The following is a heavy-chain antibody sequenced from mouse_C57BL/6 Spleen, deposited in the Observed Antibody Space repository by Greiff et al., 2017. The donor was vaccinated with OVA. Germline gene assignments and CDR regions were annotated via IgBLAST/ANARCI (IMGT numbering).Heavy chain of an antibody. CDR1: GFTFTDYY. J-gene: IGHJ4*01. CDR3: ARYDYGSRSSYYAMDY. Sequence: EVQLVESGGGLVQPGGSLSLSCAASGFTFTDYYMSWVRQPPGKALEWLGFIRNKANGYTTEYSASVKGRFTISRDNSQSILYLQMNALRAEDSATYYCARYDYGSRSSYYAMDYWGQGTSVTVSS. CDR2: IRNKANGYTT. V-gene: IGHV7-3*01. D-gene: IGHD1-1*01.